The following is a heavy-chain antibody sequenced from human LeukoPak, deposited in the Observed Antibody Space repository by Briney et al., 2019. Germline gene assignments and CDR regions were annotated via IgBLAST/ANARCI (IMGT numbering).Heavy chain of an antibody. D-gene: IGHD3-10*01. CDR2: IKSKTDGGTT. V-gene: IGHV3-15*01. Sequence: KRGGSLTLSCAASGFTFSNAWMSWVRQAPGKGLEWVGRIKSKTDGGTTNYAAPEKGRFTISRDDSKDTLSRQMNSLKTEDTAVYYCTTDLLLWFGWGQGTPVTVSS. CDR3: TTDLLLWFG. CDR1: GFTFSNAW. J-gene: IGHJ4*02.